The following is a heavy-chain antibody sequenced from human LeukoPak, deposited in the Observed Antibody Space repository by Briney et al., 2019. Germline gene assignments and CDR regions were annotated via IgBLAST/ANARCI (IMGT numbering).Heavy chain of an antibody. V-gene: IGHV3-30*03. CDR2: ISYDGSNK. D-gene: IGHD6-19*01. J-gene: IGHJ4*02. Sequence: PGGSLRLSCVVSGFTFSDYGMHWVRQAPGKGLEWVAVISYDGSNKYYADSVKGRFTISRDNSKNTLYLQMNSLRAEDTAVYYCARGFLSSGWSYYFDYWGQGTLVTVSS. CDR3: ARGFLSSGWSYYFDY. CDR1: GFTFSDYG.